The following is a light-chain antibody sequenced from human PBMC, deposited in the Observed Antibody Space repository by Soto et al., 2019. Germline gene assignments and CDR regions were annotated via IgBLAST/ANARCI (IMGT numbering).Light chain of an antibody. J-gene: IGKJ3*01. CDR2: DAS. CDR3: QQSYSCPCP. V-gene: IGKV1-13*02. CDR1: QDISRA. Sequence: AIQLTQSPSSLSASVGDRVTITCRVSQDISRALVCYQQKPGRAPRLLIYDASTLESGVPPMFSGSGSGTDFILTLSSLQPDDFATYSVQQSYSCPCPFGAGTKVDLK.